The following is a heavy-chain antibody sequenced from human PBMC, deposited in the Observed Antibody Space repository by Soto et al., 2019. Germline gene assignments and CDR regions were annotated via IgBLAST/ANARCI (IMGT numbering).Heavy chain of an antibody. CDR1: RGSINNYY. V-gene: IGHV4-59*03. D-gene: IGHD4-17*01. Sequence: SETLSLTCTVSRGSINNYYWTLIRQPPGKGLEWIGYVSYSGRTNYNPSLKSRVNMFVDKSKNQFSLNLTSVTAADTAVYYCARLQYTVVTAIEFWVQGTMVTVSS. CDR3: ARLQYTVVTAIEF. J-gene: IGHJ3*01. CDR2: VSYSGRT.